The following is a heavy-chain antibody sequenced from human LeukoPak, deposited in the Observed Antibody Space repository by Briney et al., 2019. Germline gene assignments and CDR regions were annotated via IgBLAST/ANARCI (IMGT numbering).Heavy chain of an antibody. CDR2: INPSGGST. CDR1: GYTFTSYY. V-gene: IGHV1-46*01. J-gene: IGHJ4*02. CDR3: ASGGAGKVSLAY. D-gene: IGHD6-19*01. Sequence: ASVKVSCKASGYTFTSYYLHWVRQAPGQGLEWMGIINPSGGSTSYAQKFQGRVTMTRDTSTSTVYMELSSLRSEDTAVYYCASGGAGKVSLAYWGQGTLVTVSS.